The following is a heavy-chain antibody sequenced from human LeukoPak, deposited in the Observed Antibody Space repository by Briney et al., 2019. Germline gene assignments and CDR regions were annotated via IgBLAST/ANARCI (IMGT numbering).Heavy chain of an antibody. CDR2: INPNSGGT. CDR1: GYTLTELS. CDR3: ARGYYGSGSPDY. Sequence: ASVKVSCKVSGYTLTELSMHWVRQAPGQGLEWMGWINPNSGGTNYAQKFQGRVTMTRDTSISTAYMELSRLRSDDTAVYYCARGYYGSGSPDYWGQGTLVTVSS. V-gene: IGHV1-2*02. J-gene: IGHJ4*02. D-gene: IGHD3-10*01.